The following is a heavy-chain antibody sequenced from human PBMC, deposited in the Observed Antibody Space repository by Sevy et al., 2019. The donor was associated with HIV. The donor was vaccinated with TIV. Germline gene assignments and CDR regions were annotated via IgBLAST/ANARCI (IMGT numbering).Heavy chain of an antibody. V-gene: IGHV3-64*01. CDR1: GFNLSSYA. J-gene: IGHJ4*02. D-gene: IGHD5-18*01. Sequence: GGSLRLSCAASGFNLSSYALHWVRQAPGKGLEYVSAISSNGGSTYYAYSVKGRFTISRDNSKNTLYLQMGSLRAEDMGVYYCAREGVGGYSYSLDYWGQGSLVTVSS. CDR3: AREGVGGYSYSLDY. CDR2: ISSNGGST.